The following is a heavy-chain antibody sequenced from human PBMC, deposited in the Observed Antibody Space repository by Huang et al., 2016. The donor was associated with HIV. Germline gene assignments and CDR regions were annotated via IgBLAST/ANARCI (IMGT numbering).Heavy chain of an antibody. CDR3: AHTHTYDRAFDI. Sequence: QITLKESGPTLVKPTQTLTLTRTFSGFSLSSSDVGVGWIRQPPGKALEWLALIYWNGDKRYSPSLKSRLTITKDTSKNQVVLTMANMDPVDTATYFCAHTHTYDRAFDIWGQGTMVTVSS. CDR2: IYWNGDK. V-gene: IGHV2-5*01. J-gene: IGHJ3*02. D-gene: IGHD3-16*01. CDR1: GFSLSSSDVG.